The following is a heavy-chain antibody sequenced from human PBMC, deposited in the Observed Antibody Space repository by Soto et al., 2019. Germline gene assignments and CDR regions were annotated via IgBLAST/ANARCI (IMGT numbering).Heavy chain of an antibody. J-gene: IGHJ4*02. Sequence: GSLRLSCTASGFTFGDYAMSWFRQAPGKGLEWVGFIRSKAYGGTTEYAASVKGRFTISRDDSKSIAYLQMNSLKTEDTAVYYCTREKLSITMVRGVIRSGPDYWGQGTLVTVSS. D-gene: IGHD3-10*01. CDR3: TREKLSITMVRGVIRSGPDY. V-gene: IGHV3-49*03. CDR1: GFTFGDYA. CDR2: IRSKAYGGTT.